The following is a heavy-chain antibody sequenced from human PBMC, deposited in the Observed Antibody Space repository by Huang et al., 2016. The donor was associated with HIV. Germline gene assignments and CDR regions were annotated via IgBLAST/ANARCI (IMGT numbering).Heavy chain of an antibody. D-gene: IGHD5-12*01. V-gene: IGHV1-69*13. Sequence: QVQLVQSGTEVKKPGSSVKVSCKASGDTFSNYAIIWVRQAPGQGLEWMGAIIPVVGSANYAQKFQGRVKITADESTSTAYMQLSRRRSEDTAVYYCAGGPRWLQFRYMDVWGKGTTVTVSS. J-gene: IGHJ6*03. CDR3: AGGPRWLQFRYMDV. CDR1: GDTFSNYA. CDR2: IIPVVGSA.